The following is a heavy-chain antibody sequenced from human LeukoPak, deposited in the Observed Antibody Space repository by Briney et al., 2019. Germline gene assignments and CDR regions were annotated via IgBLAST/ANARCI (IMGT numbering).Heavy chain of an antibody. CDR1: GGSISSSSFY. V-gene: IGHV4-39*01. CDR3: VRLEYNDCQFDY. D-gene: IGHD2-21*02. J-gene: IGHJ4*02. Sequence: PSETLSLTCTVSGGSISSSSFYWGWVRQSPGKGLEWAGNIYYSGSTYYNPSLKSRVTISVDTSRNQFSLKLKSVIAADTAVYYCVRLEYNDCQFDYWGQGTLVTVSS. CDR2: IYYSGST.